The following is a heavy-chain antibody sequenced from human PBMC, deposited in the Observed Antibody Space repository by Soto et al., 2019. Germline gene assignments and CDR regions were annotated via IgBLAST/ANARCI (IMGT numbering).Heavy chain of an antibody. Sequence: SETLCLTCTVSGGSISSDYWSWIRQPPGKGLEWIGYIYYSGSTNYNPSLKSRVTISVDTSKNQFSLKLSSVTAADTAVYYCERQVVAYCSGGRCYSPNRRWIGPWGQETLVSVSS. CDR2: IYYSGST. J-gene: IGHJ5*02. CDR3: ERQVVAYCSGGRCYSPNRRWIGP. V-gene: IGHV4-59*08. CDR1: GGSISSDY. D-gene: IGHD2-15*01.